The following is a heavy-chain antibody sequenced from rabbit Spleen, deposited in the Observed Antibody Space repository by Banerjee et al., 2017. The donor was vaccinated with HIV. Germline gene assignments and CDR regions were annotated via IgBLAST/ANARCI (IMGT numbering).Heavy chain of an antibody. J-gene: IGHJ4*01. V-gene: IGHV1S7*01. D-gene: IGHD4-1*01. CDR1: GFDFSTYY. CDR3: ARETSGGWGVVLYYFRL. Sequence: QLKESGGGLVQPGGSLKLSCKASGFDFSTYYMSWVRQAPGKGLEWIGYIDPIFGSTYYASWVNGRFTISSHNAQNTLYLQLNSLTAADTATYFCARETSGGWGVVLYYFRLWGPGTLVTVS. CDR2: IDPIFGST.